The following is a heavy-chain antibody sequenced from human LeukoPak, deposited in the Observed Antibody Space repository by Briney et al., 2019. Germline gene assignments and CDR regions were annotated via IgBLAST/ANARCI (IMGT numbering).Heavy chain of an antibody. CDR1: GFNFNNYA. V-gene: IGHV3-23*01. CDR3: ARLVLMWYHLDY. CDR2: INGGGGNT. Sequence: GGSLRLSCVASGFNFNNYAMSWVRQAPGKGLEWVSGINGGGGNTYYADSVKGRFTISRDNSKNTLYLQMNSLRAGDTAVYFCARLVLMWYHLDYWGQGTQVTVSS. J-gene: IGHJ4*02. D-gene: IGHD2-15*01.